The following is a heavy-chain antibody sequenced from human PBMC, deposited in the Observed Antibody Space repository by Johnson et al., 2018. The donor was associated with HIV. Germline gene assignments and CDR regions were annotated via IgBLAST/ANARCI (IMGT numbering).Heavy chain of an antibody. Sequence: QVQLVESGGGLVQPGGSLRLSCAASGFTFNSYALHWVRQAPGKGLEWVAIISYDGSNKYYADSVKGRFTISRDNSKNTLYLQMNSLRAEDTAVYYCAKDGAAPAAYGAFDIWAKGQWSPSLQ. J-gene: IGHJ3*02. CDR3: AKDGAAPAAYGAFDI. CDR1: GFTFNSYA. D-gene: IGHD2-8*01. V-gene: IGHV3-30*04. CDR2: ISYDGSNK.